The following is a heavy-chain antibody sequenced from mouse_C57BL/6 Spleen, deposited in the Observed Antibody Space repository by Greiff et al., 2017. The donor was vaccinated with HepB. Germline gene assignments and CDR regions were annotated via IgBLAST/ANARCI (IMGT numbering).Heavy chain of an antibody. CDR1: GYAFSSSW. V-gene: IGHV1-82*01. Sequence: VQLQESGPELVKPGASVKISCKASGYAFSSSWMNWVTQRPGTGLEWIGRIYPGDGDTNYNGKFKGKATLTADKSSSTAYMQLSSLTSEDSAVYFCARSIATVVTVFAYWGQGTLVTVSA. CDR2: IYPGDGDT. CDR3: ARSIATVVTVFAY. D-gene: IGHD1-3*01. J-gene: IGHJ3*01.